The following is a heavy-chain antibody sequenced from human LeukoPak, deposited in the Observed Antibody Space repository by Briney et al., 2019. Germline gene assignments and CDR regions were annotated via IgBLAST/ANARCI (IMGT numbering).Heavy chain of an antibody. CDR2: IRWNSGNI. D-gene: IGHD2-2*01. Sequence: GGSLRLSCAASGFTFDDYAMHWVRQAPGKGLEWVSGIRWNSGNIDYADSVKGRFTISRDNAKNSLYLQMNSLRPEDTAFYYCAKGGSSSWPGAQYFQHWGQGTLVTVSS. CDR1: GFTFDDYA. V-gene: IGHV3-9*01. CDR3: AKGGSSSWPGAQYFQH. J-gene: IGHJ1*01.